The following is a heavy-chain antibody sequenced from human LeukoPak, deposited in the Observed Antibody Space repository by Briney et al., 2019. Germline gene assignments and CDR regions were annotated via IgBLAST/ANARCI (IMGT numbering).Heavy chain of an antibody. CDR3: ARFLPYYAILTGYYARYGMDV. J-gene: IGHJ6*02. CDR2: IYYRGKT. CDR1: GDFVSNGNYS. Sequence: SVTLSLTCTVSGDFVSNGNYSCRWLRQPRGKAMMWIRYIYYRGKTYYNPSLEGRVTILVDTSRNHFSVKLSSVTAADTAEYCCARFLPYYAILTGYYARYGMDVWGHGTTVTVSS. V-gene: IGHV4-61*03. D-gene: IGHD3-9*01.